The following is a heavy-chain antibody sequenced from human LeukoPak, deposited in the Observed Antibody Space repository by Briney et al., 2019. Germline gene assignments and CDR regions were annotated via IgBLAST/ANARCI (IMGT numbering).Heavy chain of an antibody. CDR1: GFTFSSYA. CDR3: AKDPFEYSSGWHTYFDY. J-gene: IGHJ4*02. CDR2: ISGSGGST. Sequence: GGSLRLSCAASGFTFSSYAMSWVRQAPGKGLEWVSAISGSGGSTYYADSVKGRFTISRDNSKNTLYLQMNSLRAEDTAVYYCAKDPFEYSSGWHTYFDYWGQGTLVTVSS. D-gene: IGHD6-19*01. V-gene: IGHV3-23*01.